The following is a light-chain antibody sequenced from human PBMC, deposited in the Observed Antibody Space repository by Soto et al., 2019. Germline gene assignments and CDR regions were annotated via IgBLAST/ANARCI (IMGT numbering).Light chain of an antibody. J-gene: IGLJ2*01. CDR1: SSDIGAYNF. CDR2: DVN. CDR3: TSWTNSTTII. V-gene: IGLV2-14*03. Sequence: QSALTQPASVSGSPGQSITISCTGTSSDIGAYNFVSWYQQHPGKAPKLMLYDVNIRPSGVSNRFSGSKSGNTASLTISGLQAEDEADYYCTSWTNSTTIIFGGGTKVTVL.